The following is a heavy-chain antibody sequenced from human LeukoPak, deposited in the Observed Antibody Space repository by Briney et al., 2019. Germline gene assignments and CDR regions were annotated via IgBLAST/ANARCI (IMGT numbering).Heavy chain of an antibody. J-gene: IGHJ4*02. D-gene: IGHD2-2*01. CDR1: GGTFSSYA. V-gene: IGHV1-69*04. Sequence: ASVKVSCKASGGTFSSYAISWVRQAPGQGLELMGRIIPIIGKANYAQKIQGRVTITADKSTSTAYMELSSLRSKDTAVNYCARGSGVVVPAAPFDYWGQGTLVTVSS. CDR3: ARGSGVVVPAAPFDY. CDR2: IIPIIGKA.